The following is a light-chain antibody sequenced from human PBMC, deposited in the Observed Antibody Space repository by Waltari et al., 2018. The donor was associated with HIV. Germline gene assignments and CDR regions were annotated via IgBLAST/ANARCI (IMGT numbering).Light chain of an antibody. Sequence: EIVLTLSPGTLSLSPGERATLSCRASQSVTSNYLAWYQQKPGQAPRLLIFAASSRATGIPDRISGSGSGTDFSLTISRLEPEDFAVYYCQQYDSSPLTFGGGTKVEIK. CDR2: AAS. J-gene: IGKJ4*01. CDR1: QSVTSNY. CDR3: QQYDSSPLT. V-gene: IGKV3-20*01.